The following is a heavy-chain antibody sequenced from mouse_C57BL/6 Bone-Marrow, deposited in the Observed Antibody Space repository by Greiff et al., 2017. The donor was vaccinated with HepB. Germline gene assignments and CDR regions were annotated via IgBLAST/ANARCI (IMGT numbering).Heavy chain of an antibody. J-gene: IGHJ2*01. D-gene: IGHD1-1*01. CDR3: ARDANLYGSPDY. Sequence: EVQLVESGGGLVKPGGSLKLSCAASGFTFSSYAMSWVRQTPEKRLEWVATISDGGSYTYYPDNVKGRFTISRDNAKNNLYLQMSHLKSEDTAMYYCARDANLYGSPDYWGQGTTLTVSS. V-gene: IGHV5-4*01. CDR2: ISDGGSYT. CDR1: GFTFSSYA.